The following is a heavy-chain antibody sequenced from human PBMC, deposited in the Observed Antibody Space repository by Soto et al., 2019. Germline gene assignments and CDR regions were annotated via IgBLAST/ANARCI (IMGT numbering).Heavy chain of an antibody. CDR2: MSYDGSDE. J-gene: IGHJ4*02. D-gene: IGHD3-9*01. Sequence: PVGSLRLSCAASGFTFSTFGMHWVRQAPGKGLEWVAVMSYDGSDEYYADAVKGRFTISRDNSKNTLYLQMNSLRPGDTAVYYCARAAGDFEWLLSGFDYWGQGTLVTVSS. V-gene: IGHV3-30*03. CDR1: GFTFSTFG. CDR3: ARAAGDFEWLLSGFDY.